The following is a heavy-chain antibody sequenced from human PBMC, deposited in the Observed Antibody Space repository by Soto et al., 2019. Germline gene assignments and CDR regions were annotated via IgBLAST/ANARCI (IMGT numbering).Heavy chain of an antibody. CDR1: GGSISSGGYY. CDR3: ARVRRFTLLTSGYYYGSGSPDDAFDI. CDR2: IYYSGST. D-gene: IGHD3-10*01. J-gene: IGHJ3*02. V-gene: IGHV4-31*03. Sequence: SETLSLTCTVSGGSISSGGYYLSWIRQHPGKGLEWIGYIYYSGSTYYNPSLKSRVTISVDTSKNQFSLKLSSVTAADTVVYYCARVRRFTLLTSGYYYGSGSPDDAFDIWGQGTMVTVSS.